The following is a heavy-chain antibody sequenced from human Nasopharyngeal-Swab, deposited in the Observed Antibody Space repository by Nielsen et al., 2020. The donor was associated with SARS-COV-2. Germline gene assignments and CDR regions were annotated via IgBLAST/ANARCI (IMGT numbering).Heavy chain of an antibody. V-gene: IGHV3-7*01. CDR3: ATDGYSFGYDRGY. J-gene: IGHJ4*02. CDR2: IKQDGSEK. CDR1: GFTFSTYG. Sequence: GESLKISCATSGFTFSTYGMTWVRQAPGKGLEWVANIKQDGSEKYYIDSVKGRFTISRDNAKSSLFLEMNRLRVEDTALYYCATDGYSFGYDRGYWGQGTLVTVSS. D-gene: IGHD4-11*01.